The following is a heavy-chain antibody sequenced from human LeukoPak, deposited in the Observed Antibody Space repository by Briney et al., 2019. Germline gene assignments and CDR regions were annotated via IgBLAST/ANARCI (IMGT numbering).Heavy chain of an antibody. CDR1: GFTFSSYG. D-gene: IGHD3-16*01. CDR2: IWYDGSNK. CDR3: AKDDVSYYDYVWGSYTSLFDY. Sequence: GRSLRLSCAASGFTFSSYGMHWVRQAPGKGLEWVAVIWYDGSNKYYADSVKGRFTISRDNSKNTLYLQMNSLRAGDTAVYYCAKDDVSYYDYVWGSYTSLFDYWGQGTLVTVSS. V-gene: IGHV3-33*06. J-gene: IGHJ4*02.